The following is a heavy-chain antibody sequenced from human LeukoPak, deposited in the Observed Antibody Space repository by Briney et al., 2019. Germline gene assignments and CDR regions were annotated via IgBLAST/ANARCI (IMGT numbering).Heavy chain of an antibody. CDR3: ARATNDYAGVFDY. CDR1: GGSISIHY. J-gene: IGHJ4*02. V-gene: IGHV4-4*07. D-gene: IGHD4-23*01. Sequence: SETLSLTCTVSGGSISIHYWSWIRQPAGKGLEWIGRIYASASPNYNPSLKSRVTMSLDTSTNHFSLKLSSVTAADAAVYFCARATNDYAGVFDYWGQGTPVSVSS. CDR2: IYASASP.